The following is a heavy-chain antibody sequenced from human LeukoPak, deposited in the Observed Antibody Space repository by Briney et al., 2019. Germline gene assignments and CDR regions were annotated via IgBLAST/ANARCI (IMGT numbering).Heavy chain of an antibody. D-gene: IGHD5-24*01. Sequence: PGGSLRLSCAASGFTFSSYSMNWVRQAPGKGLVWVSRINSDGSSTSYADSAKGRFTISRDNAKNTLYLQMNSLRAEDTAVYYCASGSRRDGYNFVTDWGQGTLVTVSS. V-gene: IGHV3-74*01. CDR3: ASGSRRDGYNFVTD. CDR2: INSDGSST. CDR1: GFTFSSYS. J-gene: IGHJ4*02.